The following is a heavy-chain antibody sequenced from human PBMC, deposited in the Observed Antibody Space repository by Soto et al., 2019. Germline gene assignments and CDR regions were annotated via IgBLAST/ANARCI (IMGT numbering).Heavy chain of an antibody. CDR3: AKDSAGVSWYFDWLYYMDV. Sequence: GGSLRLSCAASGFTFSSYAMSWVRQAPGKGLEWVSAISGSGGSTYYADSVKGRFTISRDNSKNTLYLQMNSLRAEDTAVYYCAKDSAGVSWYFDWLYYMDVWGKGTTVTVSS. J-gene: IGHJ6*03. CDR2: ISGSGGST. CDR1: GFTFSSYA. V-gene: IGHV3-23*01. D-gene: IGHD3-9*01.